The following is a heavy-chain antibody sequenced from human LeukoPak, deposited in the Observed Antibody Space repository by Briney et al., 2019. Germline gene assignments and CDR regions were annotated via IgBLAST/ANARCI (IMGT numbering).Heavy chain of an antibody. V-gene: IGHV3-53*01. Sequence: GGSLRLSCAASGFTVSSNYMSWVRQAPGKGLEWVSVIYSGGSTYYADSVKGRFTISRDNSKNTLYLQMNSLRAEDTAVYYCASSKRWLAPYYFDYWGQGTLVTVSS. CDR2: IYSGGST. CDR1: GFTVSSNY. D-gene: IGHD5-24*01. CDR3: ASSKRWLAPYYFDY. J-gene: IGHJ4*02.